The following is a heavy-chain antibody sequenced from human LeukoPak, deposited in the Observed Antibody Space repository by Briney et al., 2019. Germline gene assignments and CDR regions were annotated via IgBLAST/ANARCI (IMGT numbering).Heavy chain of an antibody. Sequence: SETLSHTCAVYGGSFSGYYWSWIRQPPGKGLEWIGEINHSGSTNYNPSLKSRVTISVDTSKNQFSLKLSSVTAADTAVYYCARGLHYYGSGSYYYYGMDVWGKETTVTVSS. CDR3: ARGLHYYGSGSYYYYGMDV. J-gene: IGHJ6*04. V-gene: IGHV4-34*01. CDR2: INHSGST. CDR1: GGSFSGYY. D-gene: IGHD3-10*01.